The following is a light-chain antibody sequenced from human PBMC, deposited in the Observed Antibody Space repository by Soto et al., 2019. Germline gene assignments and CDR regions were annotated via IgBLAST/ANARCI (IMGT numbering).Light chain of an antibody. CDR2: AAS. J-gene: IGKJ2*01. V-gene: IGKV1-39*01. CDR3: QQSYSTVPT. Sequence: DIQMTQSPSSLSASMGDRVTITCRASQSISRSLNWYRQKPGKAPKLLIYAASSLQSGVPSRFSGSGSGTDFTLTISSLQPEDFATYYCQQSYSTVPTFGQGTKLEI. CDR1: QSISRS.